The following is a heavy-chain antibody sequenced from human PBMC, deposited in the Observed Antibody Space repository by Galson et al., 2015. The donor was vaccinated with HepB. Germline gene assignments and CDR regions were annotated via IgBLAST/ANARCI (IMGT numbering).Heavy chain of an antibody. CDR3: AREGQQPRSLVKWLDP. J-gene: IGHJ5*02. CDR2: IFHTGTT. V-gene: IGHV4-4*02. CDR1: GVSISNTYW. Sequence: ETLSLTCAVSGVSISNTYWWSWIRQPPGKGLERIGEIFHTGTTNYSPSLKSRVTISVDKSKNQFSLRLTSVTAADTAVYYCAREGQQPRSLVKWLDPWGQGILVTVSS. D-gene: IGHD5-18*01.